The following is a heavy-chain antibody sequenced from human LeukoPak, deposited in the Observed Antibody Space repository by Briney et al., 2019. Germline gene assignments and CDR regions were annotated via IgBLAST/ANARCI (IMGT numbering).Heavy chain of an antibody. D-gene: IGHD6-19*01. J-gene: IGHJ4*02. CDR3: ATVTVLHAIISGWPFDY. Sequence: EASAKVSCKASGGTFNNNAITWVRQAPGQGLEWMGGIIPIFDTTNYAQKFQGRVTITADESTSTAYMELSSLRSEDTAVYYCATVTVLHAIISGWPFDYWGQGTLVTVSS. CDR2: IIPIFDTT. CDR1: GGTFNNNA. V-gene: IGHV1-69*13.